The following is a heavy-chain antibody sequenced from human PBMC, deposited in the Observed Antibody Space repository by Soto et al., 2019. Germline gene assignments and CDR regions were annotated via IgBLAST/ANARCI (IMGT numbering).Heavy chain of an antibody. D-gene: IGHD2-2*01. CDR3: AKDQLLVYYYYMDV. J-gene: IGHJ6*03. CDR2: ISYDGSNK. V-gene: IGHV3-30*18. CDR1: GFTFSSYG. Sequence: QVQLVESGGGVVQPGRSLRLSCAASGFTFSSYGMHWVRQAPGKGLEWVAVISYDGSNKYYEDSVKGRFTISRDNSKNTLYLQMNSLRAEDTAVYYCAKDQLLVYYYYMDVWGKGTTVTVSS.